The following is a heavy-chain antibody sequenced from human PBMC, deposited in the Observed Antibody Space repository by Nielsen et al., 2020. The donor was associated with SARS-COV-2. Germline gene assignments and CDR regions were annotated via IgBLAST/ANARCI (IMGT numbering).Heavy chain of an antibody. CDR3: ARGLGYSVHFDS. V-gene: IGHV4-31*03. CDR1: GDSLNSGGYY. J-gene: IGHJ4*02. D-gene: IGHD5/OR15-5a*01. Sequence: SETLSLTCTVSGDSLNSGGYYWRWIRHHPGKGLEWMGYIYYKGSTSYNPSLKSRLTISVDTSNNQFSLRLSSVTAADTAMYYCARGLGYSVHFDSWGQGTLVTGSA. CDR2: IYYKGST.